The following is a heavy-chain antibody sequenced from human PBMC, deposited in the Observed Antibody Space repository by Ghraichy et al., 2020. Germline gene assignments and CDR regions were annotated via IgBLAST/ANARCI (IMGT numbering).Heavy chain of an antibody. D-gene: IGHD4-17*01. CDR3: ARDPYGDYKYGGTDY. CDR1: GFTFSRHW. J-gene: IGHJ4*02. CDR2: IKSDGSDI. Sequence: GGSLRLSCAASGFTFSRHWMSWVRQAPGKGLEWVASIKSDGSDIFYLDSVKGRFTISRDNAETSVSLEMTSLRAEDTAIYYCARDPYGDYKYGGTDYWGRGTLVSVSA. V-gene: IGHV3-7*01.